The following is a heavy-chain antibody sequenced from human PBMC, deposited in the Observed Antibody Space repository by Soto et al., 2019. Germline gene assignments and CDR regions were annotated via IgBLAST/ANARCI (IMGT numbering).Heavy chain of an antibody. CDR2: IYYSGST. J-gene: IGHJ4*02. D-gene: IGHD3-3*01. CDR3: VRLEGYWSGYEFIDS. V-gene: IGHV4-30-4*01. CDR1: GGSISSGDYY. Sequence: SETLSLTCTVSGGSISSGDYYWSWIRQPPGKGLEWIGYIYYSGSTYYNPSLKSRVTISVDTSKNQFSLKLSSVTAADTAVYYCVRLEGYWSGYEFIDSWGQGTLVTVSS.